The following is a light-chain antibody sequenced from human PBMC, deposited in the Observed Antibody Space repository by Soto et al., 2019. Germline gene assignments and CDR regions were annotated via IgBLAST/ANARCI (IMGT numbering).Light chain of an antibody. J-gene: IGKJ4*01. CDR2: DAS. CDR1: QTVRNNY. CDR3: QQRSNWLT. Sequence: EFVLTQSPGTLSLSPGERATLACRASQTVRNNYLAWYQQKPGQAPRLLIYDASNRATGIPARFSGRGSGTDFTLTISSLEPEDFAVYYCQQRSNWLTFGGGTRWIS. V-gene: IGKV3-11*01.